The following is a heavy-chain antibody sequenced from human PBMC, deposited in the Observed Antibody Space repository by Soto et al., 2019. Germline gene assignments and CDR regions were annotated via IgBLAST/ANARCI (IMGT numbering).Heavy chain of an antibody. Sequence: GASVKVSCKASGYTFTSYDINWVRQATGQGLGWMGWMNPNSGNTGYAQKFQGRVTMTRNTSISTAYMELSSLRSEDTAVYYCARDLGFEGYDLWFDPWGQGTLVTV. CDR2: MNPNSGNT. V-gene: IGHV1-8*01. CDR1: GYTFTSYD. CDR3: ARDLGFEGYDLWFDP. D-gene: IGHD5-12*01. J-gene: IGHJ5*02.